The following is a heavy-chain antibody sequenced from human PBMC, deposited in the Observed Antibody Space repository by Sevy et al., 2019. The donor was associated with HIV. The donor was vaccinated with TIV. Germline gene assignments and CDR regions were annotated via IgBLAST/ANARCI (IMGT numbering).Heavy chain of an antibody. CDR2: IGSGASTI. CDR3: AREDWNDVIDY. V-gene: IGHV3-11*01. CDR1: GFIFSDYY. Sequence: GGSLRLSCAASGFIFSDYYMSWIRQAPGKGLECISYIGSGASTILYADSVKGRFTISRDNAKNSLYLQMNSLRADDTAVHYCAREDWNDVIDYWGQGTLVTVSS. D-gene: IGHD1-1*01. J-gene: IGHJ4*02.